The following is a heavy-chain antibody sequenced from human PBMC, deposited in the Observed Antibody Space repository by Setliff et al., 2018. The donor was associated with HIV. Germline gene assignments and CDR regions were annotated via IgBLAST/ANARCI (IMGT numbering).Heavy chain of an antibody. Sequence: SGPTLVNPPETLTLTCTVSGFSLSTARMGVSWIRQPPGKALEWLAHIFSNDEKSYSTSLKSRLTISKDTSNSQVVLTMTNLDPVDTATYYCARHSITSLSWFDPWGQGTLVTVSS. CDR1: GFSLSTARMG. D-gene: IGHD6-6*01. J-gene: IGHJ5*02. V-gene: IGHV2-26*01. CDR3: ARHSITSLSWFDP. CDR2: IFSNDEK.